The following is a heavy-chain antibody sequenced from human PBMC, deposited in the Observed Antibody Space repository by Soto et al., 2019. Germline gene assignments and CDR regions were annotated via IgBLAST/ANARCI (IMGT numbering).Heavy chain of an antibody. J-gene: IGHJ4*02. CDR2: ISYDGSNK. Sequence: QVQLVESGGGVVQPGRSLRLSCAASGFTFSSYAMHWVRQAPGKGLEWVAVISYDGSNKYYADSVKGRFTISRDNSKNTLYLQMNRLRAEDTAVYYCARFGQGLSIDYWGQGTLVTVSS. CDR1: GFTFSSYA. V-gene: IGHV3-30-3*01. CDR3: ARFGQGLSIDY. D-gene: IGHD6-19*01.